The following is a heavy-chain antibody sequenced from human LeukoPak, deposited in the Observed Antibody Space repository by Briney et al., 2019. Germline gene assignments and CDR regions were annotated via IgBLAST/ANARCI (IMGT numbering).Heavy chain of an antibody. CDR3: ARGADYYGSGSPSGDYYYMDV. J-gene: IGHJ6*03. CDR2: INNEAGGA. CDR1: GFTFSNFW. V-gene: IGHV3-74*01. Sequence: GGSLRLSCAASGFTFSNFWMHWVRQGPGKGLVWVSRINNEAGGATYADSVKGRFTISRDNAKNTLYLQMNSLRVEDTAVYYCARGADYYGSGSPSGDYYYMDVWGKGTTVTISS. D-gene: IGHD3-10*01.